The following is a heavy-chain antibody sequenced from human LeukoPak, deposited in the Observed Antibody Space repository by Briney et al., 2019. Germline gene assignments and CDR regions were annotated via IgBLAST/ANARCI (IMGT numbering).Heavy chain of an antibody. CDR1: GVTLSTYW. Sequence: GGSLRLSCAAPGVTLSTYWMHWARKGPDKGLVWLSYISPDGSITRYADSVKGRFTISRDNAKNTLYLQMNSLTAEDTAVYFCSTPWSYWGRGTLVTVSS. V-gene: IGHV3-74*01. J-gene: IGHJ4*02. D-gene: IGHD3-3*01. CDR2: ISPDGSIT. CDR3: STPWSY.